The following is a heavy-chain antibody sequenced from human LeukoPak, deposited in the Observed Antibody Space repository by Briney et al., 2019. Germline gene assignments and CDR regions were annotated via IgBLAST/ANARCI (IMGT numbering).Heavy chain of an antibody. CDR2: ISAYNGNT. CDR1: GYTFTRYS. J-gene: IGHJ4*02. V-gene: IGHV1-18*04. Sequence: ASVKVSCKASGYTFTRYSISWVRQAPGQGLEWMGWISAYNGNTNYAQKFQGRVTMTTDTSTSTAYMELRSLRSDDTAVYFCARGYYYDSSGYWWYFDYWGQGTLVTVSS. CDR3: ARGYYYDSSGYWWYFDY. D-gene: IGHD3-22*01.